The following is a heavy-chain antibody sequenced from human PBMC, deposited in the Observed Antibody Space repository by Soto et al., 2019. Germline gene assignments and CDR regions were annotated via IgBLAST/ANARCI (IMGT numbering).Heavy chain of an antibody. D-gene: IGHD2-2*02. CDR1: GGSLNSDSYF. CDR3: ARNVVEPGAIAYFDC. Sequence: SETLSLTCTVSGGSLNSDSYFWAWIRQPPGKGLEWIGTTSHSGRTYHNASLKSRLTMSVDTSKKEFSLKLSSVTAADTAVYYCARNVVEPGAIAYFDCWGQGTLVTVSS. J-gene: IGHJ4*02. V-gene: IGHV4-39*01. CDR2: TSHSGRT.